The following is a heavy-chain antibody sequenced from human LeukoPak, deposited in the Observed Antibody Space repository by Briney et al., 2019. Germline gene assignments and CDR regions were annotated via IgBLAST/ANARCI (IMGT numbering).Heavy chain of an antibody. V-gene: IGHV4-4*07. D-gene: IGHD3-22*01. CDR2: IYTSGST. CDR3: ARDQYYYDTSGYYFFDY. Sequence: PSETLSLTCTVSGGSISSYYWSWIRQPAGRGLEWIGRIYTSGSTYYTPSLKSRVTMSVDTSKNQFSLKLSSVTAADTAVYYCARDQYYYDTSGYYFFDYWGQGTLVTVSS. J-gene: IGHJ4*02. CDR1: GGSISSYY.